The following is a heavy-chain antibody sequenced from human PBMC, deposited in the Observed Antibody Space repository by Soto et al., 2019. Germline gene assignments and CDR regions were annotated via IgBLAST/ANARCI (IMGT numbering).Heavy chain of an antibody. V-gene: IGHV1-69*08. CDR3: ARDLNKSCGGVVPAAMGY. CDR2: IIPILGIA. Sequence: QVQLVQSGAEVKKPGSSVKVSCKASGGTFSSYTISWVRQAPGQGLEWMGRIIPILGIANYAQKFQGRVTITADKSTSTAYMELSSLRSEDTAVYYCARDLNKSCGGVVPAAMGYWGQGTLVTVSS. D-gene: IGHD2-2*01. J-gene: IGHJ4*02. CDR1: GGTFSSYT.